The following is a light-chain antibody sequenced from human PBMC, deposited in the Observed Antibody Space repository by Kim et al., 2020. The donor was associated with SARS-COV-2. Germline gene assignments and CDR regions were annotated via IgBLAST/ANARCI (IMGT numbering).Light chain of an antibody. J-gene: IGKJ3*01. Sequence: SPGESATLSCRASQSVSSSYLAWYQQKPGQAPRLFIYGASSRATGIPDRFSGSGSGTDFTLTISRLEPEDFAVYYCQQYGSSRFTFGPGTKVDIK. CDR2: GAS. CDR3: QQYGSSRFT. V-gene: IGKV3-20*01. CDR1: QSVSSSY.